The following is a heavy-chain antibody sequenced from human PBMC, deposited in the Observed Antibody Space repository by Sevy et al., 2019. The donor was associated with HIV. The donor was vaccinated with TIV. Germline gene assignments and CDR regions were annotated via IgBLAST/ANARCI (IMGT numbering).Heavy chain of an antibody. D-gene: IGHD1-1*01. V-gene: IGHV3-33*01. Sequence: GGSLRLSCAASGFTFSSYGMHWVRQAPGKGLEWVAVIWFDGSNTFYADSVKGRFTISRDIAENTLHLQMNSLRAEDTAVYYGARDLESYNYGAYGPSFMPDYWGQGTVVTVSS. CDR1: GFTFSSYG. CDR3: ARDLESYNYGAYGPSFMPDY. J-gene: IGHJ4*02. CDR2: IWFDGSNT.